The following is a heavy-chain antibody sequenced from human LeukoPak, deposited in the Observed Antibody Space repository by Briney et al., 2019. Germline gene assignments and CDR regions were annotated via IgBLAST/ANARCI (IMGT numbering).Heavy chain of an antibody. CDR3: ARVPRGSSGYYWFDP. CDR1: GGSISSHY. Sequence: SETLSLTCTVSGGSISSHYWSWIRQPPGKGLEWIGYIYYSGSTNYNPSLKSRVTISVDTSKNQFSLKLSSVTAADTAVHYCARVPRGSSGYYWFDPWGQGTLVTVSS. CDR2: IYYSGST. V-gene: IGHV4-59*11. J-gene: IGHJ5*02. D-gene: IGHD3-22*01.